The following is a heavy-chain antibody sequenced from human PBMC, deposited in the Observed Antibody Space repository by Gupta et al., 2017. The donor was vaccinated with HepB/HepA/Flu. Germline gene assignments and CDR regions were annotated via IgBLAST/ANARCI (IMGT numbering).Heavy chain of an antibody. CDR1: GFIFSGSA. V-gene: IGHV3-73*02. CDR3: TRQIWSDASDI. J-gene: IGHJ3*02. D-gene: IGHD3-10*01. Sequence: EVQLVESGGGLVQPGGSMKLSCAASGFIFSGSAMHWVRQASGKGLEWVGRIRSKANNYATAYAASVKGRFIISRDDSKNTAYLQMDSLKTEDTAVYYCTRQIWSDASDIWGQGTMVTVSS. CDR2: IRSKANNYAT.